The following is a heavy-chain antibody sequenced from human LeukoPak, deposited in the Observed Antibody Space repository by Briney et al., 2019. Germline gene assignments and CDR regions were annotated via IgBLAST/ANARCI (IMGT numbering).Heavy chain of an antibody. D-gene: IGHD1-26*01. CDR2: IIPIFGTA. CDR3: ARVGSVGATDYFDY. J-gene: IGHJ4*02. CDR1: GGTFSSYA. V-gene: IGHV1-69*05. Sequence: SVKVPCKASGGTFSSYAISWLRQAPGQGLEWMGRIIPIFGTANYAQKFQGRVTITTDESTSAAYMELSSLRSEDTAVYYCARVGSVGATDYFDYWGQGTLVTVSS.